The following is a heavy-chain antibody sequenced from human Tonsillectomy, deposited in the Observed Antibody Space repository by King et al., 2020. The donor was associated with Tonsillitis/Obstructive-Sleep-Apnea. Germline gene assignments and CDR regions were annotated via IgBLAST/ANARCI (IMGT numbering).Heavy chain of an antibody. J-gene: IGHJ4*02. D-gene: IGHD6-19*01. CDR3: ARDTIAVAEYYFDY. V-gene: IGHV3-30*04. CDR2: ISYDGSNK. Sequence: VQLVESGGGVVQPGRSLRLSCAASGFTFSSYAMHWVRQAPGKGLEWVAVISYDGSNKYYADSVKGRFTISRDNSKNTLYLQMNSLRAEDTAGYYCARDTIAVAEYYFDYWGQGPLVTVSS. CDR1: GFTFSSYA.